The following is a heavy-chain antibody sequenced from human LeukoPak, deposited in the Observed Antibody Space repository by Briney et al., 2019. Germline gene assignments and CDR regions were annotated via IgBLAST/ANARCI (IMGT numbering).Heavy chain of an antibody. Sequence: GGSLRLSCAASGFTFSSYGMHWVRQAPGKGLEWVAVISYDGSNKYYADSVKGRFTISRDNSKNTLYPQMNSLRAEDTAVYYCANGAGSKGSYRIPFDYWGQGTLVTVSS. J-gene: IGHJ4*02. CDR1: GFTFSSYG. CDR3: ANGAGSKGSYRIPFDY. D-gene: IGHD1-26*01. CDR2: ISYDGSNK. V-gene: IGHV3-30*18.